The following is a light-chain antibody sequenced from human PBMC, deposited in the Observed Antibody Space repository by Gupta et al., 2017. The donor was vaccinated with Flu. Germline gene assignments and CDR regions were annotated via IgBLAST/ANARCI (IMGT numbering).Light chain of an antibody. CDR1: SSDVGIYNY. J-gene: IGLJ1*01. CDR3: SSYTNTSTLV. V-gene: IGLV2-14*03. Sequence: QSALTQPASVSGSPGQSITISCTGSSSDVGIYNYVSWYQQYPGKAPKVMIYDVRKRPSGVSNRFSGSKSGNTASLTISGLQADDEANYYCSSYTNTSTLVFGSGTKVTVL. CDR2: DVR.